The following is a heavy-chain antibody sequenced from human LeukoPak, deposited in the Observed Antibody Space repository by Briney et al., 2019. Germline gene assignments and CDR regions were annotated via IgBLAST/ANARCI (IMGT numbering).Heavy chain of an antibody. V-gene: IGHV3-15*01. CDR3: ANTRYSSSWYYFDY. CDR2: VKSKTDGETT. D-gene: IGHD6-13*01. CDR1: GFTFSQAW. J-gene: IGHJ4*02. Sequence: GGSLRLSCAASGFTFSQAWMTWVRQAPGKGLEWTGRVKSKTDGETTDYAAPVKGRFTISRDNSKNTLYLQMNSLRAEDTAVYYCANTRYSSSWYYFDYWGQGTLVTVSS.